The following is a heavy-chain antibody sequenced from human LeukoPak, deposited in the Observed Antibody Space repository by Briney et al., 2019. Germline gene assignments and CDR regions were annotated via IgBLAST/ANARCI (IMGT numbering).Heavy chain of an antibody. Sequence: TGGSLRLSCAASGFTFSTSWVHSVRQAPGKVLVWVTCINSDGSKTIYADSVKGRFTISTDNAKKTLYLQMNSLKAEDTSVYYCAKAPSKEAFDVWGQGTMVAVSS. J-gene: IGHJ3*01. CDR1: GFTFSTSW. CDR3: AKAPSKEAFDV. CDR2: INSDGSKT. V-gene: IGHV3-74*01.